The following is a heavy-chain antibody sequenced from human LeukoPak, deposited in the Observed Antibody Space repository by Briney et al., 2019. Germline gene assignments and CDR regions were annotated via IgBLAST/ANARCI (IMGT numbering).Heavy chain of an antibody. J-gene: IGHJ6*02. CDR3: ARDQGLTAPPPYGLDV. CDR1: GGTFSSSA. D-gene: IGHD5-18*01. CDR2: IIPALNIT. Sequence: SVKVSCKTSGGTFSSSAITWVRQAPGQGLEWMGRIIPALNITSYAQRFQGRVTITADTSTSTAYMELSSLRSEETAVYYCARDQGLTAPPPYGLDVWGQGTTVTVSS. V-gene: IGHV1-69*04.